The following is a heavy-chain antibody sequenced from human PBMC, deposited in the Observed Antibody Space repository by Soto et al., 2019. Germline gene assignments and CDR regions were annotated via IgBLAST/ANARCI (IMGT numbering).Heavy chain of an antibody. CDR1: GFTFSSFA. J-gene: IGHJ4*02. CDR2: ITFRGDYT. V-gene: IGHV3-23*01. CDR3: ANLGNMGVFDS. Sequence: VQLLESGGGLVQPGGSLRLSCAASGFTFSSFAMSWVRQAPGKGLEWLAGITFRGDYTYYADSVKGRFTLSRDNSRNRLDLEMNSPQVEDTALYYCANLGNMGVFDSWGQGTLLTVSA. D-gene: IGHD1-26*01.